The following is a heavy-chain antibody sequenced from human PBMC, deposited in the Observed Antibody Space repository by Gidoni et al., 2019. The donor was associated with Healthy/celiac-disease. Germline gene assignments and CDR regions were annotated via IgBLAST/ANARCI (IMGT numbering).Heavy chain of an antibody. J-gene: IGHJ4*02. CDR2: ISYDGSNK. Sequence: QVQLVESGGGVVQPGMSLRLSCAASGFTFSSYGMHWVRQAPGKGLEWVAVISYDGSNKYYADSVKGRFTISRDNSKNTLYLQMNSLRAEDTAVYYCAKPDQQYSSAPSTFDYWGQGTLVTVSS. CDR3: AKPDQQYSSAPSTFDY. V-gene: IGHV3-30*18. CDR1: GFTFSSYG. D-gene: IGHD3-10*01.